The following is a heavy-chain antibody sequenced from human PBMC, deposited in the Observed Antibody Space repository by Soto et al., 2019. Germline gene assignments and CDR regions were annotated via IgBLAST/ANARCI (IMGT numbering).Heavy chain of an antibody. J-gene: IGHJ5*02. D-gene: IGHD3-16*02. CDR3: ARVTGT. V-gene: IGHV4-30-2*01. Sequence: PSETLSLTCAVFGGSISSGGYSWSWIRQPPGKGLEWIGYIYHSGSTYYNPSLKSRVTISVDRSKNQFSLKLSSVTDADTAVYYCARVTGTWGQGTLVNVSS. CDR2: IYHSGST. CDR1: GGSISSGGYS.